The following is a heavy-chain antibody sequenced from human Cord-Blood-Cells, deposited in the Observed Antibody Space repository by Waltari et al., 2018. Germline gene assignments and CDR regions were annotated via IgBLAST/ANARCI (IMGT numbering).Heavy chain of an antibody. V-gene: IGHV3-49*04. CDR1: GFTFGDYA. CDR3: TPYYFDY. J-gene: IGHJ4*02. CDR2: IRSKAYRGTT. Sequence: EVQLVESGGGLVQPGRSLRLSCTASGFTFGDYAMSWVRQAPGKGLEWVGFIRSKAYRGTTEYAASVKGRFTISRDDSKSIAYLQMNSLKTEDTAVYYCTPYYFDYWGQGTLVTVSS.